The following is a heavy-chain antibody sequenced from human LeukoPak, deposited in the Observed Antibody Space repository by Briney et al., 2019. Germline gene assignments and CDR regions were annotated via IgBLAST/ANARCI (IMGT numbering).Heavy chain of an antibody. J-gene: IGHJ4*02. CDR3: ARDFFDSSGYYGVFDY. CDR1: GDSVSSNSAA. D-gene: IGHD3-22*01. CDR2: TYYRSKWYN. Sequence: SQTLSLTCAISGDSVSSNSAAWNWIRQSPSRGLEWLGRTYYRSKWYNDYAVSVKSRITINPDTSKNQFSLKLSSVTAADTAVYYCARDFFDSSGYYGVFDYWGQGTLVTVSS. V-gene: IGHV6-1*01.